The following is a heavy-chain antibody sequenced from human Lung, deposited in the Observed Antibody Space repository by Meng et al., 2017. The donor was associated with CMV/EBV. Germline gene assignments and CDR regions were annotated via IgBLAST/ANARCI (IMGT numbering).Heavy chain of an antibody. CDR3: VNRAWMDF. J-gene: IGHJ4*02. Sequence: EVQLLQSEGGLEQPGGSLRLSCEASGFTFSTYSMTWVRQAPGKGLEWVSGINESGDRTYHADSVKGRFTISRDNSKNTLYLQMNSLRVEDTAIYYCVNRAWMDFWGQGNLVTVSS. D-gene: IGHD3/OR15-3a*01. V-gene: IGHV3-23*01. CDR1: GFTFSTYS. CDR2: INESGDRT.